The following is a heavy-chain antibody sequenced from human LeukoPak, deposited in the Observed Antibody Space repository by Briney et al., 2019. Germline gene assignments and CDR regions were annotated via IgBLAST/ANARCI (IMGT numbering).Heavy chain of an antibody. CDR3: ARWGARGYCSSTSCSTFDY. V-gene: IGHV4-34*01. J-gene: IGHJ4*02. CDR2: INHSGST. Sequence: SETLSLICAVYGGSFSGYYWSWIRQPPGKGLEWIGEINHSGSTNYNPSLKSRVTISVDTSKNQFSLKLSSVTAADTAVYYCARWGARGYCSSTSCSTFDYWGQGTLVTVSS. D-gene: IGHD2-2*01. CDR1: GGSFSGYY.